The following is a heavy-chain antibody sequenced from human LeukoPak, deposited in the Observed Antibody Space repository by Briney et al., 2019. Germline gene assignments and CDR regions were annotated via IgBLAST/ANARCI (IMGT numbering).Heavy chain of an antibody. D-gene: IGHD3-22*01. CDR2: ISGNSGAT. Sequence: PGGTLRLSCATSGFTFSSYPMSWVRQAPGRGLEWVSVISGNSGATYYADSVKGRFTISRDNAKNSLYLQMNSLRVEDTAVYYCVRVNTYYYDSSPSWGQGALLTVSS. CDR3: VRVNTYYYDSSPS. CDR1: GFTFSSYP. V-gene: IGHV3-23*01. J-gene: IGHJ4*02.